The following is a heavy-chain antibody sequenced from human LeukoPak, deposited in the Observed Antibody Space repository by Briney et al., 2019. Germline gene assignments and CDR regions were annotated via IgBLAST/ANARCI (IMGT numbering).Heavy chain of an antibody. D-gene: IGHD1-26*01. J-gene: IGHJ5*02. CDR3: ARLLSWELTNWFDP. CDR2: IYRSGST. Sequence: SETLSRTCTVSRYSISSGYYWGWIRQPPGQGLEWIGSIYRSGSTYYNSSLKSRVTISVDTSKNQFSLKLSSVTAADTAVYYCARLLSWELTNWFDPWGQGILVTVSS. CDR1: RYSISSGYY. V-gene: IGHV4-38-2*02.